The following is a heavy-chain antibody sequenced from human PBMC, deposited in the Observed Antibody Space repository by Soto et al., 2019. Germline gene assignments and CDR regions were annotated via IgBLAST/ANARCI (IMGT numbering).Heavy chain of an antibody. D-gene: IGHD6-13*01. V-gene: IGHV3-23*01. CDR1: VFTFSSYA. Sequence: GGSLRLSCSASVFTFSSYAMNWVRQAPGKGLEWVSGITGNGGSTYYADSVKGRFTISRDNSKNTLYLQMNSLRAEDTAVYYCAKASSWYPYFDYWGQGTLVTVSS. J-gene: IGHJ4*02. CDR3: AKASSWYPYFDY. CDR2: ITGNGGST.